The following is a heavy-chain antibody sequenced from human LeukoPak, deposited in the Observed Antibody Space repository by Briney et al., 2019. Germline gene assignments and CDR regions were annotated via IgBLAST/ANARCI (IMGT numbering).Heavy chain of an antibody. Sequence: SDTLSLTCTVSGASISGSGDYWGWVRQPPGKGLEWYGSIYSSGSTHYHASLQIRVTITKEPSHNQFSLKQNSMTATDQAMYYCAKSGAFGLIDYGGQRTLVTVSS. V-gene: IGHV4-39*01. J-gene: IGHJ4*02. CDR2: IYSSGST. D-gene: IGHD1-26*01. CDR3: AKSGAFGLIDY. CDR1: GASISGSGDY.